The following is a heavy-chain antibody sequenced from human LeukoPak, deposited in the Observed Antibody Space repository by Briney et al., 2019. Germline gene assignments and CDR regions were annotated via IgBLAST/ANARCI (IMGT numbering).Heavy chain of an antibody. CDR3: ARDESMVATIRKPTPDS. J-gene: IGHJ4*02. CDR1: GYTFTGYY. CDR2: RNPNSGGT. D-gene: IGHD5-12*01. Sequence: ASVKVSCKASGYTFTGYYMHWVRQAPRQGVEWMGWRNPNSGGTNYAQKFQGRVTMTRDTSISTAYMELSRLRSDDTAVYSCARDESMVATIRKPTPDSWGQGTLVTVSS. V-gene: IGHV1-2*02.